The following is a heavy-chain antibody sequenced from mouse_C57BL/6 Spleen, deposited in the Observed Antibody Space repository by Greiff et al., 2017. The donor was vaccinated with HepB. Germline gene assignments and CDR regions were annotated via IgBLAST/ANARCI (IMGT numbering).Heavy chain of an antibody. D-gene: IGHD1-1*01. V-gene: IGHV1-72*01. J-gene: IGHJ1*03. Sequence: QVQLQQPGAELVKPGASVKLSCKASGYTFTSYWMHWVKQRPGRGLEWIGRIDPNSGGTKYNEKFKSKATLTVDKPSSIAYMQLSSLTSEDSAVYYCARECITTVVAPYVWGTGTTVTVSS. CDR2: IDPNSGGT. CDR1: GYTFTSYW. CDR3: ARECITTVVAPYV.